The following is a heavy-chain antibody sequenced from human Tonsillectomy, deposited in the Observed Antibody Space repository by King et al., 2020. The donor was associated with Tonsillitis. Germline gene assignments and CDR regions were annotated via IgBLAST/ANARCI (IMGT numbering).Heavy chain of an antibody. CDR3: ARDSGLSPDAFDI. CDR2: ISSSSSYI. CDR1: GFTFSSYS. V-gene: IGHV3-21*01. D-gene: IGHD3-10*01. Sequence: VKLVESGGGLVKPGGSLRLSCAASGFTFSSYSMNWVRQAPGKGLEWVSSISSSSSYIYYADSVKGRFTISRDNAKNSLYLQMNSLRAEDTAVYYCARDSGLSPDAFDIWGQGTMVTVSS. J-gene: IGHJ3*02.